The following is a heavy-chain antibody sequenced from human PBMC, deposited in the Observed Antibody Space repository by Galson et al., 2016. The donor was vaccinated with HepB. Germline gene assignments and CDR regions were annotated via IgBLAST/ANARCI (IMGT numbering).Heavy chain of an antibody. J-gene: IGHJ4*02. Sequence: SLRLSCATSGFTFSHYTMSWVRQAPGKGPAWVPSISDISTYMYYADSVKGRFTVSRDNAKNSLYLQMNSLRAEDTAVYYCAIFCSSTSCYAPTSFDYWGQGTLVTVSS. CDR1: GFTFSHYT. V-gene: IGHV3-21*01. D-gene: IGHD2-2*01. CDR2: ISDISTYM. CDR3: AIFCSSTSCYAPTSFDY.